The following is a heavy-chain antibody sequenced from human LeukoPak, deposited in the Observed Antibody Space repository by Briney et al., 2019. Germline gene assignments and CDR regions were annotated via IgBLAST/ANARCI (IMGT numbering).Heavy chain of an antibody. Sequence: GGSLRLSCAASGFTFGNFWMHWVRQAPGKGLEWASRINTDGTSTNYADSVKGRFTISRDNAKNTLYLQMNSLRADDTSVYYCARAPLMVRGITPPFDHWGQGTLVTVYS. CDR3: ARAPLMVRGITPPFDH. J-gene: IGHJ4*02. V-gene: IGHV3-74*01. CDR1: GFTFGNFW. D-gene: IGHD3-10*01. CDR2: INTDGTST.